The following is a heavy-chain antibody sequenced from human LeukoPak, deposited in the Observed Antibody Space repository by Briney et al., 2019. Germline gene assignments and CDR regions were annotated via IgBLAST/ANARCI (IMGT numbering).Heavy chain of an antibody. CDR2: INHSGST. V-gene: IGHV4-34*01. CDR1: GGSLRGYY. Sequence: SETLSLTCAVYGGSLRGYYWSWIRQPPGKGLEWIGEINHSGSTNYNPSLKSRVTISVDTSKNQFSLKLSSVTAADTAGYYCASLGGIRLGELSSDYWGQGTLVTVSS. J-gene: IGHJ4*02. D-gene: IGHD3-16*02. CDR3: ASLGGIRLGELSSDY.